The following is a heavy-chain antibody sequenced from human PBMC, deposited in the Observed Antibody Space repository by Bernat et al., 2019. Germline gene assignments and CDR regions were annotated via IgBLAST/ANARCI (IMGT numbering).Heavy chain of an antibody. J-gene: IGHJ4*02. CDR2: IYYSGTT. D-gene: IGHD3/OR15-3a*01. V-gene: IGHV4-39*01. CDR3: ARLDFWTGSGASYFDL. Sequence: LQLQASGPGLVKPSETLSLTCAVSGGSVSSSSYYWGWVRQPPGKGLEWIGNIYYSGTTYFNPSLKSRITVSVDTSKNQFSLKLSSVTTADTAVYYCARLDFWTGSGASYFDLWGQGTLVTVSS. CDR1: GGSVSSSSYY.